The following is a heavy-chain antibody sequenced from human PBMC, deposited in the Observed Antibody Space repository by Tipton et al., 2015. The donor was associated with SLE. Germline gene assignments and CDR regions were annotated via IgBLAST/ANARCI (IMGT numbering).Heavy chain of an antibody. CDR2: ISWNSGSI. Sequence: SLRLSCAASGLTFDDYAMHWVRQAPGKGLEWVSGISWNSGSIGYADSVKGRFTISRDNAKNSLYLQMNSLRAEDTALYYCARTFYGGGDAFDVWGQGTKVSVSS. V-gene: IGHV3-9*01. D-gene: IGHD4-23*01. CDR3: ARTFYGGGDAFDV. CDR1: GLTFDDYA. J-gene: IGHJ3*01.